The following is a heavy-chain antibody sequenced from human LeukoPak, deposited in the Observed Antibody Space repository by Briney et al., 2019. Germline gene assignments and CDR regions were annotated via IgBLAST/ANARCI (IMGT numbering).Heavy chain of an antibody. CDR3: ARDIPMVRGVVDY. D-gene: IGHD3-10*01. CDR1: GFTFSSYG. J-gene: IGHJ4*02. Sequence: GGSLRLSCAASGFTFSSYGMHWVRQAPGKGLEWVAFIRYDGNNKYYADSVKGRFTISRDNSKNTLYLQMNSLRAEDTAVYYCARDIPMVRGVVDYWGQGTLVTVSS. CDR2: IRYDGNNK. V-gene: IGHV3-30*02.